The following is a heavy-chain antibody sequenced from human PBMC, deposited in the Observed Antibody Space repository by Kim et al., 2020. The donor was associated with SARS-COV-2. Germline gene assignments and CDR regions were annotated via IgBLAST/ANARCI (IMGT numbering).Heavy chain of an antibody. V-gene: IGHV3-9*01. D-gene: IGHD1-26*01. Sequence: ADQVKGRFTSSRDNAKTSLYLQVNSLRLEDTALYYCAKDVGPGIGAFGYWGQGDLVTVSS. CDR3: AKDVGPGIGAFGY. J-gene: IGHJ4*02.